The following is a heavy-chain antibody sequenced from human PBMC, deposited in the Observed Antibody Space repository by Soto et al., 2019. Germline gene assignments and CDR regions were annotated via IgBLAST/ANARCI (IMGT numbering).Heavy chain of an antibody. Sequence: NPSETLSLTCAVYGGSFSGYYWSWIRQPPGKGLEWIGEINHSGSTNYNPSLKSRVTISVDTSKNQFSLKLSSVTAADTAVYYCASYSTGSTVGAFDIWGQGTMVTVS. CDR3: ASYSTGSTVGAFDI. CDR2: INHSGST. J-gene: IGHJ3*02. CDR1: GGSFSGYY. D-gene: IGHD2-15*01. V-gene: IGHV4-34*01.